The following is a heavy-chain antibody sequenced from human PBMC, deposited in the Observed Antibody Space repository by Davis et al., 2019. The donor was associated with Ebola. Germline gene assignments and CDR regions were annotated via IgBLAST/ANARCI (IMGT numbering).Heavy chain of an antibody. D-gene: IGHD5-24*01. J-gene: IGHJ4*02. CDR2: IKHDGSEK. CDR1: GFTFSSYC. Sequence: GGSLRLSCAASGFTFSSYCMSWVRQAPGKGLEWVANIKHDGSEKYYVDSVKGRFTISRDNAKNSLYLQMNSLRAEDTAVYYCAGEMATIIGYWGQGTLVTVSS. V-gene: IGHV3-7*03. CDR3: AGEMATIIGY.